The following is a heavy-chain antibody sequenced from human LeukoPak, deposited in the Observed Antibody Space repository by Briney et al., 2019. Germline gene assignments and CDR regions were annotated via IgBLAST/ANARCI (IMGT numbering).Heavy chain of an antibody. J-gene: IGHJ6*02. D-gene: IGHD3-16*01. Sequence: GGSLRLSCAASGLTVTSAGMNWARQAPGKGLEWVASINHNGNVNYYVDSVKGRFTISRDNAKNSLYLQMSNLRAEDTAVYFCARGGGLDVWGQGATVTVSS. CDR3: ARGGGLDV. V-gene: IGHV3-7*03. CDR1: GLTVTSAG. CDR2: INHNGNVN.